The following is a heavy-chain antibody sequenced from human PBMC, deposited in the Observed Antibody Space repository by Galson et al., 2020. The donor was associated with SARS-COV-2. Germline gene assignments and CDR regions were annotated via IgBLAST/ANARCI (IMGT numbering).Heavy chain of an antibody. J-gene: IGHJ4*02. D-gene: IGHD5-12*01. CDR1: GGTISSSSYY. Sequence: ASETLSLTCTVSGGTISSSSYYWGWIRQPPGQGLEWIGSIYYSGSTYYNPSLKSRVTISVDTSKNQFSLKLSSVTAADTAVYYCARLNQWYSGYDIWEEFDYWGQGTLVTVFS. V-gene: IGHV4-39*01. CDR3: ARLNQWYSGYDIWEEFDY. CDR2: IYYSGST.